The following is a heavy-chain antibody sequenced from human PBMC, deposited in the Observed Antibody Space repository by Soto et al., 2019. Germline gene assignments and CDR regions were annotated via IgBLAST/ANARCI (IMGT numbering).Heavy chain of an antibody. D-gene: IGHD6-13*01. CDR1: GGSISSSSYY. Sequence: LSLTCTVSGGSISSSSYYWGWIRQPPGKGLEWIGSIYYSGSTYYNPSLKSRVTISIDTSKNQFSLKLSSVTAADTAVYYCARLAGSSLNYYYYGMDVWGQVTRVTFSS. J-gene: IGHJ6*02. V-gene: IGHV4-39*01. CDR2: IYYSGST. CDR3: ARLAGSSLNYYYYGMDV.